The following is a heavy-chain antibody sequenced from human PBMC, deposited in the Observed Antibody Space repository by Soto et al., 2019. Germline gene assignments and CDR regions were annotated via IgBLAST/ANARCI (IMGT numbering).Heavy chain of an antibody. CDR2: IIPIFGTA. CDR1: GGTFSSYA. CDR3: ASGAARLPVLTNFDY. D-gene: IGHD6-6*01. Sequence: ASVKVSCKASGGTFSSYAISWVRQAPGQGLEWMGGIIPIFGTANYAQKFQGRVTITADESTSTAYMELSSLRSEDTAVYYCASGAARLPVLTNFDYWGQGTLVTVSS. V-gene: IGHV1-69*13. J-gene: IGHJ4*02.